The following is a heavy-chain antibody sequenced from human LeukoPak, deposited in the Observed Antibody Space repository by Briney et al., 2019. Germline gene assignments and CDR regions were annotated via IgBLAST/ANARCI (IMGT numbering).Heavy chain of an antibody. CDR1: GDSVSSSTAV. CDR2: TNYRSTWYH. V-gene: IGHV6-1*01. CDR3: ARINWDDAFDV. D-gene: IGHD1-1*01. Sequence: SQTLSLTCAISGDSVSSSTAVWNWIRQPPSRGLEWLGKTNYRSTWYHDYAVSVTGRIIITPDTSKNQFSLHLNSVTPDDTAVYFCARINWDDAFDVWGQGTMVTVSS. J-gene: IGHJ3*01.